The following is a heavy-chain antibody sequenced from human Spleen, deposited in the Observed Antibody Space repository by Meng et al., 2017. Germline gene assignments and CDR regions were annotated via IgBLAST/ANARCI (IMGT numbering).Heavy chain of an antibody. J-gene: IGHJ4*02. CDR1: GDSVSSNSAA. Sequence: QVQLQQSGPGLVKPSQTLSLTCAISGDSVSSNSAAWHWIRQSPSRGLEWLGRTYYRSKWYNEYAASVKSRITIKPDTSKNHFSLQLNSVTPEDTAVYYCARSAGDLDYWGQGTLVTVSS. D-gene: IGHD7-27*01. CDR3: ARSAGDLDY. V-gene: IGHV6-1*01. CDR2: TYYRSKWYN.